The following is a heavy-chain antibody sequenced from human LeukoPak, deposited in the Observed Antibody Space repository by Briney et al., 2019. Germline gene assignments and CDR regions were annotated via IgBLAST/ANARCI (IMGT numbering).Heavy chain of an antibody. CDR3: ARDIPNYGDSRDYYYGMDV. CDR1: GGSISSGGYS. D-gene: IGHD4-17*01. V-gene: IGHV4-30-2*01. J-gene: IGHJ6*02. CDR2: IYHSGST. Sequence: SETLSLTCAVSGGSISSGGYSWSWIRQPPGKGLEWIGYIYHSGSTYYNPSLKSRVTMSVDTSKNRFSLKLSSVTAADTAVYYCARDIPNYGDSRDYYYGMDVWGQGTTVTVSS.